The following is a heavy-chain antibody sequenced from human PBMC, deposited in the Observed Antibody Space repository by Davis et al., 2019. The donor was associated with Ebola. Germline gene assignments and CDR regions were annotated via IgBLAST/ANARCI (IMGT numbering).Heavy chain of an antibody. CDR3: ARFRSRNYYYYGMDV. CDR2: IYPGDSDT. Sequence: GESLKISCQGSGYIFTSYSIGWVRQMPGKGLEWLGIIYPGDSDTRYSPSFQGQVTISADNSISTAYLQWSSLKASDTAMYYCARFRSRNYYYYGMDVWGQGTTVTVSS. D-gene: IGHD1-14*01. CDR1: GYIFTSYS. V-gene: IGHV5-51*01. J-gene: IGHJ6*02.